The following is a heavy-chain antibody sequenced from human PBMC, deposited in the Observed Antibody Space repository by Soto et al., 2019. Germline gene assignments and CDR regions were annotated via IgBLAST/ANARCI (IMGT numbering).Heavy chain of an antibody. CDR2: IYPSDGNT. J-gene: IGHJ6*02. D-gene: IGHD2-8*01. CDR1: GYTFTSYY. CDR3: GPVFLLITNLGASANGMDV. Sequence: ASVKVSCKASGYTFTSYYMHWVRQAPGQGLEWMGRIYPSDGNTSYAQKFQGRVTMTGDTSTSTAYMELSSLSSEDTAVYYCGPVFLLITNLGASANGMDVWGQGTTVTVSS. V-gene: IGHV1-46*01.